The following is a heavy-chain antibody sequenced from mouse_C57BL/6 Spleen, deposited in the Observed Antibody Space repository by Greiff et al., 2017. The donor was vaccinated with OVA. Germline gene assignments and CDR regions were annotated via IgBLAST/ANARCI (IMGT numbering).Heavy chain of an antibody. CDR1: GFTFSDFY. D-gene: IGHD3-2*02. Sequence: EVKVVESGGGLVQSGRSLRLSCATSGFTFSDFYMEWVRQAPGKGLEWIAASRNKANDYTTEYSASVKGRFIVSRDTSQSILYLQMNALRAEDTAIYYCARGTQAGAMDYWGQGTSVTVSS. CDR3: ARGTQAGAMDY. V-gene: IGHV7-1*01. CDR2: SRNKANDYTT. J-gene: IGHJ4*01.